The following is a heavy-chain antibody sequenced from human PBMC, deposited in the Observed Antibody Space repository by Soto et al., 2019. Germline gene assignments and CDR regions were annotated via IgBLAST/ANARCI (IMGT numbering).Heavy chain of an antibody. CDR1: FGSFSGYY. Sequence: SETLSLTCAVYFGSFSGYYWSWIRQPPGKGLEWIGEINHSGSTNYNPSLKSRVTISVDTSKNQFSLKLTSVTAADTSVYYCARVGYGGNINWFDSWGQGTLVTVSS. V-gene: IGHV4-34*01. CDR3: ARVGYGGNINWFDS. D-gene: IGHD4-17*01. CDR2: INHSGST. J-gene: IGHJ5*01.